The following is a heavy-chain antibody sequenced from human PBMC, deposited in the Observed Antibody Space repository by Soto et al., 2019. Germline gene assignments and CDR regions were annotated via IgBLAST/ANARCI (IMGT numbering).Heavy chain of an antibody. Sequence: EVQLVESGGGLVQIGGSLKLSCATSGLNFSGSAMHWARQASGKGLEWVGRIRSRPHNYATSYAASVEGRFTISRDDSKNTVYLQMNGLKTXDTAMYYCTTERDYWGRGTLVTVSS. CDR2: IRSRPHNYAT. V-gene: IGHV3-73*02. CDR1: GLNFSGSA. CDR3: TTERDY. J-gene: IGHJ4*02.